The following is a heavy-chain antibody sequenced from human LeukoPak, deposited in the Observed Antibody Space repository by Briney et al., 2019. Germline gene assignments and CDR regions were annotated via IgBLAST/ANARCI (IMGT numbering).Heavy chain of an antibody. V-gene: IGHV1-69*13. CDR1: GGTFSSYA. CDR2: IIPIFGTA. J-gene: IGHJ6*02. CDR3: ARAPPKGRAGYYYYGMDV. Sequence: GASVKVSCKASGGTFSSYAISWVRQAPGQGLEWMGGIIPIFGTANYAQKFQGRVTITADESTSTAYMELSSLRSEDTAVYYCARAPPKGRAGYYYYGMDVWGQGTTVTVSS.